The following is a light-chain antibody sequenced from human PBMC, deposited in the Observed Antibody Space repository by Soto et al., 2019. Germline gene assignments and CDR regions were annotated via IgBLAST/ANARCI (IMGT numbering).Light chain of an antibody. CDR3: QQRNSYPPF. CDR1: QGISSY. Sequence: DIQLTQSPSFLSASVGDRVTITCRASQGISSYLAWYQQKPGKAPKLLIYAASTLQSGVPSRFSGSGSGTECTLTSSSLQPEDLATYFCQQRNSYPPFFGPGTKVDIK. J-gene: IGKJ3*01. CDR2: AAS. V-gene: IGKV1-9*01.